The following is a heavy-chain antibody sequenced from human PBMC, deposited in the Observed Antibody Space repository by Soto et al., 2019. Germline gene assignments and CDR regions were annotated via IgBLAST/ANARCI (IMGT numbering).Heavy chain of an antibody. V-gene: IGHV4-31*03. CDR2: IYYSGST. CDR3: TSRREIYSKGYYGMDV. D-gene: IGHD4-4*01. CDR1: GGSISSGGYY. Sequence: QVQLQESGPGLVKPSQTLSLTCTVSGGSISSGGYYWSWIRQHPEKGLEWIGDIYYSGSTYYNPSLKNRVTISVDTSKNQFSLKLSSVTAADTAVYYWTSRREIYSKGYYGMDVWGQGTTVTVSS. J-gene: IGHJ6*02.